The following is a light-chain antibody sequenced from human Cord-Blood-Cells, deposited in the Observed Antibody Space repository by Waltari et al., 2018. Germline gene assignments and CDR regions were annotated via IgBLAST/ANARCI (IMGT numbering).Light chain of an antibody. CDR2: DNS. CDR3: GTWDSSLSAWV. CDR1: SSNIGNNY. Sequence: QSVLTQPPSVSAAPGQKVTISSSGSSSNIGNNYVPWYQQPPGTAPKLIIYDNSKRPSGIPDRFSGSKSGTSATLGITGLQTGDEADYYCGTWDSSLSAWVFGGGTKLTVL. J-gene: IGLJ3*02. V-gene: IGLV1-51*01.